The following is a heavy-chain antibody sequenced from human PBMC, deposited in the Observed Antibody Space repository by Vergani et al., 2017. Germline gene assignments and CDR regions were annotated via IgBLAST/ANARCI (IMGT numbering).Heavy chain of an antibody. CDR2: IWYDGSNK. Sequence: QVQLVESEGGVVQTGRSLTLSCVASGFTFSSHGMHWVRQAPVKGLEWVAVIWYDGSNKYYGDSVKGRFTISRDNSKNTLYLQMNSLRVEDTAVYYCARWCNEKRLDSWGQGTLVTVSS. CDR1: GFTFSSHG. J-gene: IGHJ5*01. V-gene: IGHV3-33*01. CDR3: ARWCNEKRLDS. D-gene: IGHD2-15*01.